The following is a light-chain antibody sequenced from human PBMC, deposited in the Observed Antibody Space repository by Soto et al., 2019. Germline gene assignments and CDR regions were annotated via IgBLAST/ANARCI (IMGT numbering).Light chain of an antibody. J-gene: IGKJ5*01. V-gene: IGKV4-1*01. CDR2: WAS. Sequence: DTVMTQSPGALSVSLGERATINCKSSQSVLYSSKNKNYLAWYQQKPGQPPKLLIYWASTRESGVPDRFRGSGPRTDVTLTISSLQAEDAAVYYCQQYYSSPLAFGQVTRLDIK. CDR3: QQYYSSPLA. CDR1: QSVLYSSKNKNY.